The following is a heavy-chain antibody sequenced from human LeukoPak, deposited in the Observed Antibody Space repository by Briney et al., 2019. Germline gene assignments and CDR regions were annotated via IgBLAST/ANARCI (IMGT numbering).Heavy chain of an antibody. V-gene: IGHV1-18*01. CDR2: ISGYNSKP. CDR1: GYSFTNYG. J-gene: IGHJ6*03. CDR3: ARVGSPSGYYWDYYYYYYMDV. Sequence: ASVKVSCKTSGYSFTNYGITWVRQAPGQGLEWMGWISGYNSKPFYAQNFQGRVTMTTDTSTSTVYMELRSLRSDDTAVYYCARVGSPSGYYWDYYYYYYMDVWGKGTTVTVSS. D-gene: IGHD3-22*01.